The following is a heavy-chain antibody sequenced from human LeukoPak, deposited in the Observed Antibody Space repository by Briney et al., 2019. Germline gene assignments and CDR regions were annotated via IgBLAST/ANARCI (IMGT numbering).Heavy chain of an antibody. Sequence: GGSLRLSCAASGFTFSDYYMSWIRQAPGKGLERVSYISSSGSTIYYADSVKGRFTISRDNAKNSLYLQMNSLRAEDTAVYYCARERIFSGYNYGMDVWGQGTTVTVSS. J-gene: IGHJ6*02. V-gene: IGHV3-11*01. D-gene: IGHD7-27*01. CDR3: ARERIFSGYNYGMDV. CDR2: ISSSGSTI. CDR1: GFTFSDYY.